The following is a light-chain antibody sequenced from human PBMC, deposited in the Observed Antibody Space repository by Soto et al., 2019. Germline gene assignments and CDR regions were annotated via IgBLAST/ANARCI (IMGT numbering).Light chain of an antibody. CDR3: QVWDSSSDPRVV. CDR1: NIGSKS. V-gene: IGLV3-21*04. CDR2: YDS. Sequence: SYELTQPPSVSVAPGKTARITCGGNNIGSKSVHWYQQKPGQAPVLVIYYDSDRPSGIPERFSGSNSGNTATLTISRVEAGDEADYFCQVWDSSSDPRVVFGGGTSSPS. J-gene: IGLJ2*01.